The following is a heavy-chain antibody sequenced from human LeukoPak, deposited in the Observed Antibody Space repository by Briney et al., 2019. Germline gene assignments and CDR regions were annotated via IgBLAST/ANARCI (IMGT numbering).Heavy chain of an antibody. Sequence: GGSLRLSCAASGFTFSSYSMNWVRQAPGKGLEWVSYISSSGSTIYYADSVKGRFTISRDNAKNSLYLQMNSLRAEDTAVYYCASRGSLDYYYYYMDVWGKGTTVTISS. CDR1: GFTFSSYS. CDR3: ASRGSLDYYYYYMDV. CDR2: ISSSGSTI. D-gene: IGHD3-10*01. V-gene: IGHV3-48*04. J-gene: IGHJ6*03.